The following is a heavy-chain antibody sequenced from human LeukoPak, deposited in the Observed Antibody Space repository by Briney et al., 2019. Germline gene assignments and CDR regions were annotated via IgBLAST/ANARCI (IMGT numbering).Heavy chain of an antibody. CDR2: ISSSGSTI. V-gene: IGHV3-48*04. J-gene: IGHJ4*02. CDR3: ARDIPPYYRNDY. Sequence: GGSLRLSCAASGFTFSSYSMNWVRQAPGKGLEWVSYISSSGSTIYYPDSVKGRFTISRDNAKNSLYLQMNSLRAEDTAVYYCARDIPPYYRNDYWGQGTLVTVSS. CDR1: GFTFSSYS. D-gene: IGHD1-26*01.